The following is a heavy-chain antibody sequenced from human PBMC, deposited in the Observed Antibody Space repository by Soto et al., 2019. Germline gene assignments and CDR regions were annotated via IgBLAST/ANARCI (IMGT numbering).Heavy chain of an antibody. V-gene: IGHV4-39*01. CDR2: IYYSGYT. CDR3: ARHNGPLYVGYYYDMDV. J-gene: IGHJ6*02. Sequence: QLQLQESGPGLVKPSETLSLTCTVSGGSISSSSYYWGWIRQPPGKGLEWIGSIYYSGYTYYNPSLKSRVTLSVDTSKNQFSLKLSSVTAADPAVYFCARHNGPLYVGYYYDMDVWGQGTTVTVSS. D-gene: IGHD3-16*01. CDR1: GGSISSSSYY.